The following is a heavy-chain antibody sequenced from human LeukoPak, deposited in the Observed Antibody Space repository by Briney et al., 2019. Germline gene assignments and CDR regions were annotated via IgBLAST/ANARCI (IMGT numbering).Heavy chain of an antibody. D-gene: IGHD4-23*01. CDR1: GGSISSWTYY. CDR2: INYGGTN. V-gene: IGHV4-39*01. CDR3: AYGSNSAADH. J-gene: IGHJ4*02. Sequence: SETLSLTCTVSGGSISSWTYYWGWIRQPPGKGLKWIGTINYGGTNYYNPSLKSRVTISVDTSKNQFSLNLNSVTAADTAVYYCAYGSNSAADHWGQGTLVTVSS.